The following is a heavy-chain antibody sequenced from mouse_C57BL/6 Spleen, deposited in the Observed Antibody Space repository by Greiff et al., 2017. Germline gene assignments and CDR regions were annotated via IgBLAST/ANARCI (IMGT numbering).Heavy chain of an antibody. J-gene: IGHJ2*01. CDR3: ARGGHLLPFDY. D-gene: IGHD1-1*01. CDR1: GYTFTSYW. CDR2: IDPSDSYT. V-gene: IGHV1-69*01. Sequence: QVQLQQPGAELVMPGASVKLSCKASGYTFTSYWMHWVKQRPGQGLEWIGAIDPSDSYTNYNQKFKGNSTLAVDKSSSTAYMQLSSLTSEDSAVYYCARGGHLLPFDYWGQGTTLTVSS.